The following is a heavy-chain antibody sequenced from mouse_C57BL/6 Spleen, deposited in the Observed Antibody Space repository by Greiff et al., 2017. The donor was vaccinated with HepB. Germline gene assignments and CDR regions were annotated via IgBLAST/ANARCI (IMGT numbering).Heavy chain of an antibody. Sequence: DVKLVESGGGLVKPGGSLKLSCAASGFTFSSYAMSWVRQTPEKRLEWVATISDGGSYTYYPDNVKGRFTISRDNAKNNLYLQMSHLKSEDTAMYYCARDREFYYYGSSPAWFAYWGQGTLVTVSA. J-gene: IGHJ3*01. CDR2: ISDGGSYT. CDR1: GFTFSSYA. V-gene: IGHV5-4*03. D-gene: IGHD1-1*01. CDR3: ARDREFYYYGSSPAWFAY.